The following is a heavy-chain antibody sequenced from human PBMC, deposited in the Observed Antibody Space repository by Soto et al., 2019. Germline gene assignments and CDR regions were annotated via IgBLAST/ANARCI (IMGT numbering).Heavy chain of an antibody. CDR1: GGSFSCYY. CDR3: AXGHYYYDSSGYYHPPDY. CDR2: INHSGST. D-gene: IGHD3-22*01. Sequence: PSETLSLTCAVYGGSFSCYYWSWIRQPPGKGLEWIGEINHSGSTNYNPSLKSRVTISVDTSKNQFSLKLSSVTAADTAVYYCAXGHYYYDSSGYYHPPDYWGQGTLVTVSS. V-gene: IGHV4-34*01. J-gene: IGHJ4*02.